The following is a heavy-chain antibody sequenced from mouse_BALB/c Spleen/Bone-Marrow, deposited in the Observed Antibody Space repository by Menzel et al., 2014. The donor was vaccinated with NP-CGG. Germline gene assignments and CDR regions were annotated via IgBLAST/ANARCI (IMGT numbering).Heavy chain of an antibody. J-gene: IGHJ4*01. CDR1: GYTFSSYG. Sequence: VQLKQSGPELVKPGASVKMSCKASGYTFSSYGMNWVKQKPGQGLEWIGYINPYNDGTKLNEKFEDKATLTSDKSSSTCYMELNSLISEDSAVYFCARSGWLLRCCYALDYWGPGTSVTVSP. V-gene: IGHV1-14*01. CDR3: ARSGWLLRCCYALDY. CDR2: INPYNDGT. D-gene: IGHD2-3*01.